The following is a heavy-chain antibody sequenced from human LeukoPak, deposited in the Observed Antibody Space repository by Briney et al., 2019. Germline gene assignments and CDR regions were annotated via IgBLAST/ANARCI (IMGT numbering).Heavy chain of an antibody. CDR2: INHSGST. CDR3: ARVGTSLGSMTTVTTVDY. V-gene: IGHV4-34*01. J-gene: IGHJ4*02. D-gene: IGHD4-11*01. Sequence: SETLSLTCAVYGGSFSGYYWSWIRQPPGKGLEWIGEINHSGSTNYNPSLKSRVTISVDTSKNQFSLKLSSVTAADTAVYYCARVGTSLGSMTTVTTVDYWGQGTLVTVSS. CDR1: GGSFSGYY.